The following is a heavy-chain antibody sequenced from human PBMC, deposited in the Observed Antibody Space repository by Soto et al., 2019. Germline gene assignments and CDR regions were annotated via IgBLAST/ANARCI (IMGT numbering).Heavy chain of an antibody. CDR2: IECCGRT. D-gene: IGHD5-12*01. V-gene: IGHV4-39*01. CDR3: LSGNSPSST. CDR1: GGSISSTSYY. Sequence: SETLSLTCTVSGGSISSTSYYWAWIRQPPGKGLEWIASIECCGRTSYNSSLKSRATIFVDNAQNSLYLQMNSLRVEDTAVYYCLSGNSPSSTWGQGTLVTVSS. J-gene: IGHJ5*02.